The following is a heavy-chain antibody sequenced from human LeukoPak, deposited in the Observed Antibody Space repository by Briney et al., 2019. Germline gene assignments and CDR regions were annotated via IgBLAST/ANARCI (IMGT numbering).Heavy chain of an antibody. J-gene: IGHJ4*02. CDR3: ARSSGYTYGSDY. CDR2: IYFSGSI. V-gene: IGHV4-59*08. Sequence: SGTLSLTCSVSGVSISSYYWSWIRQPPGRGLEWVGYIYFSGSINYNPSLKSRVTISADTSKNQLSLKLSSVTAADTAVYYCARSSGYTYGSDYWGQGTLVTVSS. CDR1: GVSISSYY. D-gene: IGHD5-18*01.